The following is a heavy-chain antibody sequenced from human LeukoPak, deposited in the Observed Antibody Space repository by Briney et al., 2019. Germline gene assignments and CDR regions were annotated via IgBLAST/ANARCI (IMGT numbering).Heavy chain of an antibody. Sequence: STYYADSGKGGFTISGDNSKNTLYLQMNSLRAEDTAVYYCAKDILYYYGSGSYYSGTRFDYWGQGTLVTVSS. D-gene: IGHD3-10*01. V-gene: IGHV3-23*01. J-gene: IGHJ4*02. CDR2: ST. CDR3: AKDILYYYGSGSYYSGTRFDY.